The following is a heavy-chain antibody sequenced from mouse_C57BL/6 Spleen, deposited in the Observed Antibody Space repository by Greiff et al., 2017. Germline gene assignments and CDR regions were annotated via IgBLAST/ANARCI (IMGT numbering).Heavy chain of an antibody. J-gene: IGHJ2*01. D-gene: IGHD1-1*01. CDR2: IHPNSGST. CDR1: GYTFTSYW. V-gene: IGHV1-64*01. CDR3: ARSDLNYYGSSYPDY. Sequence: VQLQQPGAELVKPGASVKLSCKASGYTFTSYWMHWVKQRPGQGLEWIGMIHPNSGSTNYNEKFKSKATLTVDKSSSTAYMQLSSLTSEDSAVYYCARSDLNYYGSSYPDYWGQGTTLTVSS.